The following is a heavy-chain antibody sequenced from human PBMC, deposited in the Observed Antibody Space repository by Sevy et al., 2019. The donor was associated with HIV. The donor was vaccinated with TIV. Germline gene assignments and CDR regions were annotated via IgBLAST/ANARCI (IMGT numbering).Heavy chain of an antibody. D-gene: IGHD5-18*01. CDR3: ARDNGGYSYGSIDY. CDR2: ISSSSSTI. J-gene: IGHJ4*02. V-gene: IGHV3-48*02. Sequence: GGSLRLSCAASGFTFSSYSMNWVRQAPGKGLEWVSYISSSSSTIYYADSVKGRFTISRDNAKNSLCLQMNSLRDEDTAGYYCARDNGGYSYGSIDYWGQGTLVTVSS. CDR1: GFTFSSYS.